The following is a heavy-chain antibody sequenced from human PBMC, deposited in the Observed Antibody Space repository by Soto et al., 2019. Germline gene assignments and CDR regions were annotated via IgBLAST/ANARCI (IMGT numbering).Heavy chain of an antibody. Sequence: SVKVSCKASGYTFTGYYMHWVRQAPGQGLEWMGWINPNSGGTNYAQKFQGWVTMTRDTSISTAYMELSRLRSDDTAVYYCARRSRGIAAAGTYYYGMDVCGQGTTVTVSS. D-gene: IGHD6-13*01. CDR1: GYTFTGYY. CDR3: ARRSRGIAAAGTYYYGMDV. V-gene: IGHV1-2*04. J-gene: IGHJ6*02. CDR2: INPNSGGT.